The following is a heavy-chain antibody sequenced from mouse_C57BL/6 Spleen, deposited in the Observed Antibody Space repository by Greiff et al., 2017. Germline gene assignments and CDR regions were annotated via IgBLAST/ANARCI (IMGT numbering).Heavy chain of an antibody. J-gene: IGHJ4*01. V-gene: IGHV1-82*01. D-gene: IGHD1-1*01. CDR3: ARSSYYYGSSYEYAMDY. Sequence: VQLQQSGPELVKPGASVKISCKASGYAFSSSWMNWVKQRPGKGLEWTGRIYPGDGDTNYNGKFKGKATLTADKSSSTAYMQLSSLTSEDSAVYFCARSSYYYGSSYEYAMDYWGQGTSVTVSS. CDR2: IYPGDGDT. CDR1: GYAFSSSW.